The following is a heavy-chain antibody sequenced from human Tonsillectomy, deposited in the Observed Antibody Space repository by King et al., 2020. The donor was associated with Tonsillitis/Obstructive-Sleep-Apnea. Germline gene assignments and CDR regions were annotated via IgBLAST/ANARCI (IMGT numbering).Heavy chain of an antibody. CDR1: GGTFSSYA. CDR3: ARGGAKGYCSSTSCFDI. CDR2: IIPIFGSA. V-gene: IGHV1-69*01. D-gene: IGHD2-2*01. Sequence: VQLVESGAEVKKPGSSVKVSCKASGGTFSSYAISWVRQAPGQGLEWMGGIIPIFGSANYGRKFQGRVTITADESTSTAYMELSSLRSEDTAVYYCARGGAKGYCSSTSCFDIWGQGTMVTVSS. J-gene: IGHJ3*02.